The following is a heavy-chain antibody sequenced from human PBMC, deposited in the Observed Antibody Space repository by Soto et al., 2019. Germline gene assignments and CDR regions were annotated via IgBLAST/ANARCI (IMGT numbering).Heavy chain of an antibody. Sequence: SETLSLTCTVSGGSISSYYWSWIRQPPGKGLEWIGYIYYSGSTNYNPSLKSRVTISVDTSKNQFSLKLSSVTAADTAVYYCARHTSEYSSSLDYWGQGXLVTVSS. D-gene: IGHD6-6*01. CDR2: IYYSGST. CDR1: GGSISSYY. J-gene: IGHJ4*02. V-gene: IGHV4-59*01. CDR3: ARHTSEYSSSLDY.